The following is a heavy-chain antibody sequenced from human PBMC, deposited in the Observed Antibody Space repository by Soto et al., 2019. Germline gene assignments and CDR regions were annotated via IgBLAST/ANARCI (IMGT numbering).Heavy chain of an antibody. CDR3: VRGGGGGLFDP. J-gene: IGHJ5*02. V-gene: IGHV3-11*06. Sequence: VGSLRLSCAGSGFTFGDSYMSWIRQAPGKGLEWLSYISPGSRYPAYADSVKGRFTISRGNAKRSLYLQMMSLTAEDTAIYYCVRGGGGGLFDPWGQGTMVTVS. CDR2: ISPGSRYP. D-gene: IGHD2-15*01. CDR1: GFTFGDSY.